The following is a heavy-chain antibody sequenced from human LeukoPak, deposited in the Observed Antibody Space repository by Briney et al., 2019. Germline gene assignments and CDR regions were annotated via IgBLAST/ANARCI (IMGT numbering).Heavy chain of an antibody. CDR2: ISSSSSTI. CDR3: AGLGSSWSPTQ. D-gene: IGHD6-13*01. CDR1: GFTFSSYS. V-gene: IGHV3-48*01. Sequence: GGSLRLSCAASGFTFSSYSMNWVRQAPGKGLEWVSYISSSSSTIYYADSVKGRFTISRDNAKNSLYLQMNSLRAEDTAVYYCAGLGSSWSPTQWGQGTLVTVSS. J-gene: IGHJ4*02.